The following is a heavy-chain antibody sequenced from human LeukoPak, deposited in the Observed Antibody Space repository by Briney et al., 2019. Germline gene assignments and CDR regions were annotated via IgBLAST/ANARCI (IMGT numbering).Heavy chain of an antibody. D-gene: IGHD6-6*01. J-gene: IGHJ6*03. CDR2: IYYSGST. CDR1: GGSVSSGSYY. CDR3: ARAPGAARLYYYFYMDV. Sequence: PSETLSLTCTVSGGSVSSGSYYWSWIRQPPGKGLEWIGYIYYSGSTNYNPSLKSRVTISVNTSKNQFSLKQSSVTAAHTAVYYCARAPGAARLYYYFYMDVWGKGTTVTVSS. V-gene: IGHV4-61*01.